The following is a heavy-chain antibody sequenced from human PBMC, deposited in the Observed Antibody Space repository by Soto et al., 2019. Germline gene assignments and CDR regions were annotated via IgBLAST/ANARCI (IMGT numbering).Heavy chain of an antibody. D-gene: IGHD3-16*02. V-gene: IGHV4-59*01. CDR1: GVSISSYF. J-gene: IGHJ4*02. CDR3: ARIGGYHGPLDY. Sequence: SETLSLTCSVSGVSISSYFWSWIRQPPGRGLEWIGYTYHRGSTNYSPSLKSRVAISLDTSENQFSLKVSSVTAADTAVYYCARIGGYHGPLDYWGQGTPVTVSS. CDR2: TYHRGST.